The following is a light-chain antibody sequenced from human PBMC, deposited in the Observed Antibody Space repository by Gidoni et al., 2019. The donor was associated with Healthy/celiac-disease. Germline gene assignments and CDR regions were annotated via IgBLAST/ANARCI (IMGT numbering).Light chain of an antibody. CDR1: QVIRNV. CDR3: LQRNIYPFSLT. CDR2: TAY. V-gene: IGKV1-17*01. J-gene: IGKJ4*01. Sequence: DTQMTQCLSPLSAYVGDRDTITCRASQVIRNVIGWYQQKPGKEPQRMSYTAYSLQSGVTSRFTGSVSGTEFTLTISSLQPENFSTYYCLQRNIYPFSLTFGGGTKVEIK.